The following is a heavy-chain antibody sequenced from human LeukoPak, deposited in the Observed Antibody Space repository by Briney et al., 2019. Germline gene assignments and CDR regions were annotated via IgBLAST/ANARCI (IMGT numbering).Heavy chain of an antibody. J-gene: IGHJ3*02. Sequence: GESLKISCAASGFTFSSYSMNWVRQAPGKGLEWVSSISSSSSYIYYADSVKGRFTISRDNAKNSLYLQMNSLRAEDTAVYYCATPGPEGQDAFDIWGQGTMVTVSS. CDR3: ATPGPEGQDAFDI. D-gene: IGHD1-14*01. V-gene: IGHV3-21*01. CDR1: GFTFSSYS. CDR2: ISSSSSYI.